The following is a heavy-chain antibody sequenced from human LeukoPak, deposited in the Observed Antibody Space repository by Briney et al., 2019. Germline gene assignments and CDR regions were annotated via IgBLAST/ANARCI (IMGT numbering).Heavy chain of an antibody. CDR1: DGSISSYY. J-gene: IGHJ1*01. CDR2: IYYSGST. D-gene: IGHD4-17*01. Sequence: PSETLSLTCTVSDGSISSYYWSWIRQPPGKGLEWIGYIYYSGSTNYNPSLKSRVTISVDTSKNQFSLKLSSVTAADTAVYYCARDYGDYGYFQHWGQGTLVTVSS. CDR3: ARDYGDYGYFQH. V-gene: IGHV4-59*01.